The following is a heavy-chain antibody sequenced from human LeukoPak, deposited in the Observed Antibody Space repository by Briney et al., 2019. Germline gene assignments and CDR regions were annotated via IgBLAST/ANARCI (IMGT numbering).Heavy chain of an antibody. D-gene: IGHD1-14*01. J-gene: IGHJ4*02. CDR1: RFTFTNDW. CDR3: ARDLTWNQVDF. Sequence: GSLRLSCAASRFTFTNDWMNWVRQAPGKGPMGVSRIYFDGKITNYAESVEGRLNISRDKKKNRLYRQMNSVRVDDTAVYYCARDLTWNQVDFWGQGTLVTVSS. CDR2: IYFDGKIT. V-gene: IGHV3-74*01.